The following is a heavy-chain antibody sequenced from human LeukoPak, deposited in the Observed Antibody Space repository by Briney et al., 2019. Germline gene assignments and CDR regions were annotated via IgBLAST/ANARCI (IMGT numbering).Heavy chain of an antibody. CDR1: GGTFSSYA. V-gene: IGHV1-69*13. CDR2: IIPIFGTA. D-gene: IGHD3-16*01. Sequence: SVKVSCKAYGGTFSSYAISWVRQAPGQGLEWMGGIIPIFGTANYAQKFQGRVTITADESTSTAYMELSSLRSEDTAVYYCARAQFGGGPGAFDYWGQGTLVTVSS. J-gene: IGHJ4*02. CDR3: ARAQFGGGPGAFDY.